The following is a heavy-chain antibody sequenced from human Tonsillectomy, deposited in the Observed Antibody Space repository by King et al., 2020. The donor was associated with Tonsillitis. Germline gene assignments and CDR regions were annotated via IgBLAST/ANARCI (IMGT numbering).Heavy chain of an antibody. D-gene: IGHD2-21*01. CDR2: ISSSISTI. CDR3: ARAELWNWFDP. CDR1: GFTFSSYS. Sequence: VQLVESGGGLVQPGGSLRLSCAASGFTFSSYSMNWVRQAPGKGLEWVSYISSSISTIYYAESVKGRFTISRDNAKNSLYLQMNSLRAEDTAVYYCARAELWNWFDPWGQGTLVTVSS. V-gene: IGHV3-48*01. J-gene: IGHJ5*02.